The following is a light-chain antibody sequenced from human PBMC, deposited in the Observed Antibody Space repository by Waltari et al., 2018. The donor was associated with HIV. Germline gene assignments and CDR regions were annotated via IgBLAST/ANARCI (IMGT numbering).Light chain of an antibody. Sequence: EIVLTQSPATLSLSPGERATLSCRASQSVSTYLAWYQQKPGQAPMLLIYGASSRATGIPARFSGSGSGTDFTLTISSLEPGDFGVYYCHQRSNWPITFGQGTRLEI. CDR1: QSVSTY. CDR3: HQRSNWPIT. CDR2: GAS. J-gene: IGKJ5*01. V-gene: IGKV3-11*01.